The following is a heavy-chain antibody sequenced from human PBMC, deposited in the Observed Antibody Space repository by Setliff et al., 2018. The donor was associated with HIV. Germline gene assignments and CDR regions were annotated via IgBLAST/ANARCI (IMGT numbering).Heavy chain of an antibody. D-gene: IGHD1-26*01. J-gene: IGHJ2*01. V-gene: IGHV1-3*01. CDR1: GYTFTSYV. Sequence: ASVKVSCKASGYTFTSYVMHWVRQAPGQRLEWMGWINAGNGNTNYAKKFKGRVTMTTDTSTSIAYMELKSLRSEDTAVYYCARDHHSGRGSNFPWYSDLWGRGTLVTVSS. CDR3: ARDHHSGRGSNFPWYSDL. CDR2: INAGNGNT.